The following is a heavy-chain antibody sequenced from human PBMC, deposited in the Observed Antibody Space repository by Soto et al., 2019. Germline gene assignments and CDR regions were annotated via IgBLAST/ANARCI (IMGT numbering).Heavy chain of an antibody. D-gene: IGHD2-2*01. Sequence: SVKVSCKASGGTFSSHAISWVRQAPGQGLEWMGGIIPIFGTANYAQKFQGRVTITADESTSTAYMELSSLRSEDTAVYYCAGGYCSSTSCYYYYGMDVWGQGTTVTV. CDR2: IIPIFGTA. J-gene: IGHJ6*02. CDR1: GGTFSSHA. V-gene: IGHV1-69*13. CDR3: AGGYCSSTSCYYYYGMDV.